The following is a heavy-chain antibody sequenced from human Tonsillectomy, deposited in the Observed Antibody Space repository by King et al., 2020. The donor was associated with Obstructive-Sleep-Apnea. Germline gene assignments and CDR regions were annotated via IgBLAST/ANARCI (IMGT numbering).Heavy chain of an antibody. D-gene: IGHD3-9*01. V-gene: IGHV4-59*08. Sequence: VQLQESGPGLVKPSETLSLTCTVSGGSISNYYWSWIRLPPGKGLEWIGYICYNGSTNYNPSLQSRVTISVDTSKNQFSLKLTSVTAADTAVYYCARSPYYDILTGYYNRAFDIWGQGTMVTVSS. CDR1: GGSISNYY. CDR2: ICYNGST. J-gene: IGHJ3*02. CDR3: ARSPYYDILTGYYNRAFDI.